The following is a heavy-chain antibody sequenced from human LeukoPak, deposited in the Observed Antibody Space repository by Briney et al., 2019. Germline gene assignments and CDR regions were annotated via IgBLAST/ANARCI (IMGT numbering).Heavy chain of an antibody. CDR3: ALLWFGELWTKDY. Sequence: GVSVKVSCKASGYSFTGYYMHWVRQAPGQGLEWMGRINPKRGGTNYAQKFQGRVTLTRDTSISTAHMELSRLTSDDTAVYYCALLWFGELWTKDYWGQGTLVTVSS. CDR2: INPKRGGT. CDR1: GYSFTGYY. D-gene: IGHD3-10*01. J-gene: IGHJ4*02. V-gene: IGHV1-2*06.